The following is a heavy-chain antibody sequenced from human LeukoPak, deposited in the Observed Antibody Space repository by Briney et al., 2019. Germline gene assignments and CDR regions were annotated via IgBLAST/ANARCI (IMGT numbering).Heavy chain of an antibody. CDR1: GGSISSSSYY. Sequence: SETLSLTCTVSGGSISSSSYYWGWIRQPPGKGLEWIGSTYYSGSTYYNPSLKSRVTISVDTSKNQFSLKLSSVTAADTAVYYCARHSGRQYRPARRDYWGQGTLVTVSS. V-gene: IGHV4-39*01. J-gene: IGHJ4*02. CDR2: TYYSGST. D-gene: IGHD6-6*01. CDR3: ARHSGRQYRPARRDY.